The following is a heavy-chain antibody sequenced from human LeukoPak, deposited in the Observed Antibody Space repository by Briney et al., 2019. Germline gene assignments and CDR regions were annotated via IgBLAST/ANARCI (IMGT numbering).Heavy chain of an antibody. CDR3: AKKGYYDGSGYYMYYFDH. Sequence: GGSLRLSCAGSGFTFTSYAMSWVRQAPGKGLEWVSAISGSGGSTYYADSVKGRFTISRDNSKNTLYLQMNSLRAEDTAVYYCAKKGYYDGSGYYMYYFDHWGQGTLVTVSS. D-gene: IGHD3-22*01. CDR1: GFTFTSYA. V-gene: IGHV3-23*01. J-gene: IGHJ4*02. CDR2: ISGSGGST.